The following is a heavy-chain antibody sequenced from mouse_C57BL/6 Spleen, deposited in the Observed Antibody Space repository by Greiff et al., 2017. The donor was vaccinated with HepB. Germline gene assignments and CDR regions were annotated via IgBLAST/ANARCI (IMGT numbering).Heavy chain of an antibody. CDR1: GFTFTSYW. CDR2: IYPSDSET. Sequence: QVQLQQPGAELVRPGSSVKLSCKASGFTFTSYWMDWVKQRPGQGLEWIGNIYPSDSETHYNQKFKDKATLTVEKSSSTAYMQLSSLTSEDSAVYYCARSGASNYHYYAKEDWGQGTTVTVSS. D-gene: IGHD2-5*01. V-gene: IGHV1-61*01. CDR3: ARSGASNYHYYAKED. J-gene: IGHJ4*01.